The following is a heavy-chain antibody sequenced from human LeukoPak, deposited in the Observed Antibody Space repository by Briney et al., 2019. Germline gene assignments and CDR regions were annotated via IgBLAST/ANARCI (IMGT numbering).Heavy chain of an antibody. Sequence: GGSLRLSCKGSGFTFGDYGMSWVRQAPGKGPEWVAGISWNSDSTGYPDSVKGRFTISRDNAKNSLYLQMNSLRVEDTALYYCARDRRGITGTEWFDPWGQGTLVTVSS. D-gene: IGHD1-20*01. J-gene: IGHJ5*02. V-gene: IGHV3-20*04. CDR2: ISWNSDST. CDR3: ARDRRGITGTEWFDP. CDR1: GFTFGDYG.